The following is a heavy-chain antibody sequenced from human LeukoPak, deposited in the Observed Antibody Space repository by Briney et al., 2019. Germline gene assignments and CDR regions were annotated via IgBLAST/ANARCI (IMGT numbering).Heavy chain of an antibody. V-gene: IGHV4-4*07. J-gene: IGHJ3*02. CDR3: ARGAYSFDT. CDR1: GGSISSHF. Sequence: SETLSLTCTVSGGSISSHFWSWIRQPAGKGPEWIGRFYSSGITKHNPSLKSRVTMSVDTSKNQFSLNLTSVTAADTAVYYCARGAYSFDTWGQGTVVTVSS. CDR2: FYSSGIT. D-gene: IGHD2-21*01.